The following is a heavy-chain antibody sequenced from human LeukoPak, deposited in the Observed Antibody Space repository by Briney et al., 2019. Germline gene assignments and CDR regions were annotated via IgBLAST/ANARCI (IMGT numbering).Heavy chain of an antibody. CDR2: IYSGGSI. CDR3: ARVDVDTAMVFDY. Sequence: GGSLRLSCAASGFTVSSNYMSWVRQAPGKGLEWVSVIYSGGSIYYADSVKGRFTISRDNSKNTLYLQMNSLRAEDTAVYYCARVDVDTAMVFDYWGQGTLVTVSS. CDR1: GFTVSSNY. D-gene: IGHD5-18*01. V-gene: IGHV3-53*01. J-gene: IGHJ4*02.